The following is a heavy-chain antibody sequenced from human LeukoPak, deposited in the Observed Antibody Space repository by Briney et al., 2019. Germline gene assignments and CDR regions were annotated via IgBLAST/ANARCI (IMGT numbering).Heavy chain of an antibody. CDR2: INHSGST. V-gene: IGHV4-34*01. CDR1: GGSFSGYY. D-gene: IGHD2-2*01. CDR3: AREGPYVPIDY. Sequence: SETLSLTCAVYGGSFSGYYWSWIRQPPGKGLEWIGEINHSGSTNYNPSLKSRVTISVDTSKNQFSLKLSSVTAADTAVYYCAREGPYVPIDYWGQGTLVTVSS. J-gene: IGHJ4*02.